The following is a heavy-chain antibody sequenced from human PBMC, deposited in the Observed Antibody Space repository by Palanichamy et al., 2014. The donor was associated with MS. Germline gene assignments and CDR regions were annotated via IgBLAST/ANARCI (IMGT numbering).Heavy chain of an antibody. V-gene: IGHV3-21*01. CDR1: GFTFSSYS. CDR2: ISSSSSYI. CDR3: ARNMRDVDTAMVTNDY. J-gene: IGHJ4*02. D-gene: IGHD5-18*01. Sequence: EVQLVEVWGRAWSSLGGPVRLSCAASGFTFSSYSMNWVRQAPGKGLEWVSSISSSSSYIYYADSVKGRFTISRDNAKNSLYLQMNSLRAEDTAVYYCARNMRDVDTAMVTNDYWGQGTLVTVSS.